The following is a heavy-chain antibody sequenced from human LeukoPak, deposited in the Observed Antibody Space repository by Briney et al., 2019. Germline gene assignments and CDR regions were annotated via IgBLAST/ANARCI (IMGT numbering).Heavy chain of an antibody. Sequence: GRSLRLSCAASGFTFNGYGMHWARQAPGKGLEWVAVIFPDGSKDNYADSVKGRFTISRDNSKNTLYLQMNSLRIGDTAVYYCARARGLDHWGQGTQVTVSS. CDR1: GFTFNGYG. CDR2: IFPDGSKD. CDR3: ARARGLDH. J-gene: IGHJ4*02. V-gene: IGHV3-30*19. D-gene: IGHD3-10*01.